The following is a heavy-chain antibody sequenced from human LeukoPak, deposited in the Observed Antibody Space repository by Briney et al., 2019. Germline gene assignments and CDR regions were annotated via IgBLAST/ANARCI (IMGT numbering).Heavy chain of an antibody. CDR1: GGSISSSNW. D-gene: IGHD6-19*01. Sequence: SETLSLTCAVSGGSISSSNWWSWVRQPPGKGLEWIGEIYHSGSTNYNPSLKSRVTISVDKSKNQFSLKLSSVTAADTAVYYCARIDSSGWTALGGWGQGTLVTVSS. CDR2: IYHSGST. CDR3: ARIDSSGWTALGG. V-gene: IGHV4-4*02. J-gene: IGHJ4*02.